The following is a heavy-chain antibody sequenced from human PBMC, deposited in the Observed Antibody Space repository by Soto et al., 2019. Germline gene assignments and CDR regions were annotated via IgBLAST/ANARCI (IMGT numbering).Heavy chain of an antibody. D-gene: IGHD6-19*01. V-gene: IGHV3-33*01. J-gene: IGHJ4*02. CDR2: IWYDGSNK. CDR1: GFTFSSYG. Sequence: QVQLVESGGGVVQPGRSLRLSCAASGFTFSSYGMHWVRQAPGKGLEWVAVIWYDGSNKYYADSVKGRFTISRDNSKNTLYLQMNSLRAEDTAVYYCARDEVIAVAGHRLLTLKYWGRGTLVTVSS. CDR3: ARDEVIAVAGHRLLTLKY.